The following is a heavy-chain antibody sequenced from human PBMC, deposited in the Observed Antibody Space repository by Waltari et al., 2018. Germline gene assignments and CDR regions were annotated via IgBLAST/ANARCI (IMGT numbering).Heavy chain of an antibody. D-gene: IGHD4-17*01. V-gene: IGHV4-38-2*01. Sequence: LVKPSETLSLTCAVSGYSISSGYYWGWIRQPPGKGLEWIGSIYHSGSTYYNPSLKSRVTISVDTSKNQFSLKLSSVTAADTAVYYCARLADYGDPFDYWGQGTLVTVSS. CDR2: IYHSGST. J-gene: IGHJ4*02. CDR3: ARLADYGDPFDY. CDR1: GYSISSGYY.